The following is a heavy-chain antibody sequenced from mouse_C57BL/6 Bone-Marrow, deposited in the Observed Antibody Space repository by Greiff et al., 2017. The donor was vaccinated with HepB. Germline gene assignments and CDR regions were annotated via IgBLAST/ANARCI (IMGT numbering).Heavy chain of an antibody. CDR1: GYTFTSYW. Sequence: QVQLQQPGAELVRPGSSVKLSCKASGYTFTSYWMHWVKQRPIQGLEWIGNIDPSDSETHYNQKFKDKATLTVDKSSSTAYMQLSSLTSEDSAVYYCAAGGGSSGDWYFDVWGTGTTVTVSS. CDR3: AAGGGSSGDWYFDV. V-gene: IGHV1-52*01. CDR2: IDPSDSET. D-gene: IGHD1-1*01. J-gene: IGHJ1*03.